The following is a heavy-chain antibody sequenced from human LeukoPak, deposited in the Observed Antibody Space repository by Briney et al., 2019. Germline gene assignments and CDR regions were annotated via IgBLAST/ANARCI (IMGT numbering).Heavy chain of an antibody. V-gene: IGHV3-74*01. CDR3: AREAGDSSGWYNWFDP. Sequence: GGSLRLSCAASRFSFNTYWMHWVRQAPGMGLVWVSRINSDGSSTSYADSVKGRFTISRDNAKNSLYLQMNSLRAEDTAVYYCAREAGDSSGWYNWFDPWGQGTLVTVSS. D-gene: IGHD6-19*01. J-gene: IGHJ5*02. CDR1: RFSFNTYW. CDR2: INSDGSST.